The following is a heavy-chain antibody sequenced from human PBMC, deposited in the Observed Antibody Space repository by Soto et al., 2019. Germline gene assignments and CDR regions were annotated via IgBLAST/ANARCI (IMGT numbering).Heavy chain of an antibody. CDR1: GFTFTNYA. D-gene: IGHD3-22*01. CDR2: ISSSGGST. Sequence: GGSLRLSCAASGFTFTNYAMSWVRQAPGKGLEWVSGISSSGGSTCYADSVKGRFTISRDNSKNTLNLQMYSLRAEDTAVYYCAKRDFYDSNGYYYFYYFDNWGQGTLVTVSS. V-gene: IGHV3-23*01. J-gene: IGHJ4*02. CDR3: AKRDFYDSNGYYYFYYFDN.